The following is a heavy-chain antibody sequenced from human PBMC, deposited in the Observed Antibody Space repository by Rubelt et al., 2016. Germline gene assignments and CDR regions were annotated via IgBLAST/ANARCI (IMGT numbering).Heavy chain of an antibody. D-gene: IGHD6-19*01. CDR2: IWYDGSNK. J-gene: IGHJ4*02. V-gene: IGHV3-33*06. CDR3: AKDGRTIGVAER. Sequence: KGLEWVAVIWYDGSNKYYADSVKGRFTISRDNSKNTLYLQMNSLRAEDTAVYYCAKDGRTIGVAERWGQGTLVTVSS.